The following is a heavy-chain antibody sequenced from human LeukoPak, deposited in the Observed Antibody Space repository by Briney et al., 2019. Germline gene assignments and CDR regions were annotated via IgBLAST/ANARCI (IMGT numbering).Heavy chain of an antibody. Sequence: PGGSLRLSCAASGLTFRSYWMTWVRQAPGKGLEWVANIKEDGSGKYYVDSVKGRFTISRDNAKNSLYLQMNSLRAEDTAVYYCARAGAYCSGGSCYSVRSYYYYGMDVWGQGTTVTVSS. V-gene: IGHV3-7*01. CDR1: GLTFRSYW. J-gene: IGHJ6*02. CDR3: ARAGAYCSGGSCYSVRSYYYYGMDV. D-gene: IGHD2-15*01. CDR2: IKEDGSGK.